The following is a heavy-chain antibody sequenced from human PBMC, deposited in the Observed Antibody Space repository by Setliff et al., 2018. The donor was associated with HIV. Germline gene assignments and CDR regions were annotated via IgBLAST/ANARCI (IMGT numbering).Heavy chain of an antibody. CDR3: ATDGIGGWLRPMPDY. V-gene: IGHV1-69*13. CDR2: IIPIFGST. Sequence: SVKVSCKASGGTFSSYAISWVRQAPGQGLDWMGGIIPIFGSTKYAQKFQDRVTITADEATYTADMELSSLRSEDTAVYYCATDGIGGWLRPMPDYWGQGTQVTVSS. J-gene: IGHJ4*02. CDR1: GGTFSSYA. D-gene: IGHD5-12*01.